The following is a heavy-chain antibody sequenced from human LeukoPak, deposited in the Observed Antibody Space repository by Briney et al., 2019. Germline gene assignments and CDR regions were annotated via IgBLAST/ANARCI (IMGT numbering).Heavy chain of an antibody. CDR2: INHSGSI. D-gene: IGHD5-18*01. CDR1: GGSFRSYY. V-gene: IGHV4-34*01. Sequence: SETLSLTCAVYGGSFRSYYWNWIRQTPGKGLEWIGEINHSGSINYNPSLKSRVTMSVDTFKGQFSLKVSSVTAADTAVYYCARVLRAASWRSYDYWGQGSLVTVSS. J-gene: IGHJ4*02. CDR3: ARVLRAASWRSYDY.